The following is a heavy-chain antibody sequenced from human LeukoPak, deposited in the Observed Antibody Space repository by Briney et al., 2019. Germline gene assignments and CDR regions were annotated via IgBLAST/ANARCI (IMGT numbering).Heavy chain of an antibody. J-gene: IGHJ6*02. CDR3: ARSGGVGLWSYYYGMDV. CDR2: IYYSGST. Sequence: SETLSLTCTVSGGSIGSGGYYWSWIRQHPGTGLEWIGYIYYSGSTYYNPSLKSRVTISVDTSKNQFSLKLSSVTAADTAVYYCARSGGVGLWSYYYGMDVWGQGTTVTVSS. CDR1: GGSIGSGGYY. V-gene: IGHV4-31*03. D-gene: IGHD5-18*01.